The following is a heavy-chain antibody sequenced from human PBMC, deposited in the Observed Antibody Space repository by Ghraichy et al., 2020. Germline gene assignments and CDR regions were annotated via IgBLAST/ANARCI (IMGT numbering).Heavy chain of an antibody. CDR3: ARVFHYTMDV. Sequence: SQTLSLTCTVSSVSVSSPNYYWTWIRQPPGRELEWIASIYYSGSTNYNPSLMSRVTISLDTSKNQLSLTLTSVTASDTAVYYCARVFHYTMDVWGQWTTVTVSS. D-gene: IGHD3-9*01. CDR2: IYYSGST. J-gene: IGHJ6*02. V-gene: IGHV4-61*01. CDR1: SVSVSSPNYY.